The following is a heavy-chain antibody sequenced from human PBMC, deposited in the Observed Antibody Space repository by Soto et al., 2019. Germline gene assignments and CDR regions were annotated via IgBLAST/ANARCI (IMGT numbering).Heavy chain of an antibody. D-gene: IGHD2-21*02. Sequence: DSVKVSCKASGYTLHTSYLHWVRQAPGQGLEWMGIIHPSGGGSTYAQKFLGRVTMTRDTSTSTVFMELSSLRSADTAVYYCARGGHIAVVTASFDYWGQGTLVTVSS. CDR1: GYTLHTSY. J-gene: IGHJ4*02. CDR3: ARGGHIAVVTASFDY. CDR2: IHPSGGGS. V-gene: IGHV1-46*02.